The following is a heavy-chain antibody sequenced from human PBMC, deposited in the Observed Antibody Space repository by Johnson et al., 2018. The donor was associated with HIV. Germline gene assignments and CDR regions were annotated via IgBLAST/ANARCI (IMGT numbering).Heavy chain of an antibody. CDR2: IRDDGSNK. CDR1: GFTFSTYG. J-gene: IGHJ3*02. CDR3: AKDGPYSSGIDAFDI. V-gene: IGHV3-30*02. D-gene: IGHD6-19*01. Sequence: QVHLVESAGGVVQTGGSRRLSCAASGFTFSTYGMHWVRQAPGKGLEWVAFIRDDGSNKHYIESVKGRFTISRDNSKNTLYLQMNSLRGEDTAVYYCAKDGPYSSGIDAFDIWGQGTMVTFSS.